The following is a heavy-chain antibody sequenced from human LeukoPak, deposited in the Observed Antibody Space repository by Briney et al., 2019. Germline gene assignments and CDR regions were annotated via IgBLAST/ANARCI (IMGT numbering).Heavy chain of an antibody. CDR1: GYTFTSYA. V-gene: IGHV1-3*02. Sequence: GASVKVSCKASGYTFTSYAMHWVRQAPGQRLEWMGWSNAGNGNTKYSQEFQGRVTITRDTSASTAYMELSSLRSEDMAVYYCARASNLAAAETNWFDPWGQGTLVTVSS. CDR3: ARASNLAAAETNWFDP. D-gene: IGHD6-13*01. CDR2: SNAGNGNT. J-gene: IGHJ5*02.